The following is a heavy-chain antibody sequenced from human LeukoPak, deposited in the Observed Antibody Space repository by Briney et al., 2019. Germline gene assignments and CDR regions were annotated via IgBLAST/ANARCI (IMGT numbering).Heavy chain of an antibody. J-gene: IGHJ4*02. CDR1: GFTFSSYG. V-gene: IGHV3-23*01. D-gene: IGHD3-22*01. CDR2: ISGSGGST. Sequence: GGTLRLSCAASGFTFSSYGMSWVRQAPGKGLEWVSAISGSGGSTYYADSVKGRFTISRDNSKNTLYLQMNSLRAEDTAVYYCAKEDGYYYDSSGYNWGQGTLVTVSS. CDR3: AKEDGYYYDSSGYN.